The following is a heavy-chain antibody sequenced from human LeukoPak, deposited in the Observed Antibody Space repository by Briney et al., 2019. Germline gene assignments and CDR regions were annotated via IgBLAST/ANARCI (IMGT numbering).Heavy chain of an antibody. J-gene: IGHJ1*01. CDR3: ATRIAVAGTEHFQH. CDR1: GGTFSSYA. Sequence: ASVKVSFKASGGTFSSYAISWVRQAPGQGLEWMGGIIPIFGTANYAQKFQGRVTITADESTSTAYMELSSLRSEDTAVYYCATRIAVAGTEHFQHWGQGTLVTVSS. V-gene: IGHV1-69*13. CDR2: IIPIFGTA. D-gene: IGHD6-19*01.